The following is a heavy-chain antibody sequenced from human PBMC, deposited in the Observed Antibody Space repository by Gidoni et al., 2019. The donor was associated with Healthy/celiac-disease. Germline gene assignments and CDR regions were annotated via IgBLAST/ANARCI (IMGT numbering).Heavy chain of an antibody. CDR1: GGSISSYY. D-gene: IGHD1-1*01. V-gene: IGHV4-59*01. Sequence: QVQLQESGPGLVKPSETLSLTCTVSGGSISSYYWSWIRQPPGKGLEWIGYIYYSGSTNYNPSLKSRVTISVDTSKNQFSLKLSSVTAADTAVYYCARGTVERIQSFDYWGQGTLVTVSS. CDR3: ARGTVERIQSFDY. J-gene: IGHJ4*02. CDR2: IYYSGST.